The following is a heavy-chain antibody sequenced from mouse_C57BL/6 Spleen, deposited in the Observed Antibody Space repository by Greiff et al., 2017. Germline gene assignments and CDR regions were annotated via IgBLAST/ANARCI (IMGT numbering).Heavy chain of an antibody. V-gene: IGHV5-17*01. CDR2: ISSGSSTI. Sequence: EVKVVESGGGLVKPGGSLKLSCAASGFTFSDYGMHWVRQAPEKGLEWVAYISSGSSTIYYADTVKGRFTISRDNAKNTLFLQMTSLRSEDTAMYYCARLTGGAYWGQGTLVTVSA. CDR3: ARLTGGAY. D-gene: IGHD4-1*01. CDR1: GFTFSDYG. J-gene: IGHJ3*01.